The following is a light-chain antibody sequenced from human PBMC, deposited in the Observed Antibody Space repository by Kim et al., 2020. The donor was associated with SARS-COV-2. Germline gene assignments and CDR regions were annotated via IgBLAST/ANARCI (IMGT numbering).Light chain of an antibody. V-gene: IGLV2-18*02. CDR3: SSYTSSSTYV. Sequence: QSALTQPPSVSGSPGQLVTISCTGTSSDVGSYHRVSWYQQPPGAAPKLMIYEVSNRPSGVPDRFSGSKSGNTASLTISGLQAEDEADYYCSSYTSSSTYVFGTGTKVTVL. CDR2: EVS. CDR1: SSDVGSYHR. J-gene: IGLJ1*01.